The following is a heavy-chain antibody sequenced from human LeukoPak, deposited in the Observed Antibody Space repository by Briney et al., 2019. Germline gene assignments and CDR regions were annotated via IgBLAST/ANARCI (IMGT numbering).Heavy chain of an antibody. CDR2: ISSSSSNI. Sequence: TGGSLRLSCAASGFDFNTYYVNWVRQAPGKGLEWVSSISSSSSNIFYSDLVKGRFTISRDDAKNSLYPQMNSLRAEDTAVYYCARDHSFGWRTFDYWGQGTLVTVSS. J-gene: IGHJ4*02. CDR3: ARDHSFGWRTFDY. D-gene: IGHD6-19*01. CDR1: GFDFNTYY. V-gene: IGHV3-21*01.